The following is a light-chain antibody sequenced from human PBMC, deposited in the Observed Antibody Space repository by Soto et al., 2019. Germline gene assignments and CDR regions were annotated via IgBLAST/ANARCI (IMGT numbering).Light chain of an antibody. CDR1: QGISGY. J-gene: IGKJ5*01. CDR3: QQAHDT. CDR2: AAS. Sequence: DIQMTQSPSSLSAPVGDRVTITCRASQGISGYLSWYQQKPGKAPKLLIYAASTLQSGVPSRFRGSGSGTDFTLAISRLQPEDFATYYCQQAHDTFGQGTRLEIK. V-gene: IGKV1-39*01.